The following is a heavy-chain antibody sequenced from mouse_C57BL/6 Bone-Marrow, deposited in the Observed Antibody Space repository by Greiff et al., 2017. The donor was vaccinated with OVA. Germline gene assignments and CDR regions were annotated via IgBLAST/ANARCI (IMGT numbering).Heavy chain of an antibody. CDR3: ARGRIYYLYDMDY. Sequence: QVQLQQPGAELVKPGASVKMSCKASGYTFTSYWITWVKQRPGQGLEWIGDIYPGNGCTNYNEKFKSKATLTVDTSSSTAYMQLSSLTSEDSAVYYCARGRIYYLYDMDYWGKGTSVTVSS. D-gene: IGHD2-1*01. CDR2: IYPGNGCT. V-gene: IGHV1-55*01. CDR1: GYTFTSYW. J-gene: IGHJ4*01.